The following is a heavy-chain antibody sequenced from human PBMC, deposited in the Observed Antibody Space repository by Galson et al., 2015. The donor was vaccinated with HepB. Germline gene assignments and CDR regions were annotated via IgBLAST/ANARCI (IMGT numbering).Heavy chain of an antibody. J-gene: IGHJ4*02. D-gene: IGHD3-16*02. CDR1: GYTFTSYA. CDR2: INAGIGNT. Sequence: SVKVSCKASGYTFTSYAMHWVRQAPGQRLEWMGWINAGIGNTKYSQKFQGRVTITRDTSASTAYMELSSLRSEDTAVYYCAIGSIVFPDAFDIWGQGTLVTVSS. CDR3: AIGSIVFPDAFDI. V-gene: IGHV1-3*01.